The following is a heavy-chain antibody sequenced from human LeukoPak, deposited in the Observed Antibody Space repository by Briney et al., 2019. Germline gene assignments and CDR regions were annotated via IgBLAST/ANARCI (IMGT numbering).Heavy chain of an antibody. CDR2: IKQDGSEK. Sequence: GGSLRLSCAASGFTFSSYWMSWVRQAPGKGLEWVANIKQDGSEKYYVDSVKGRFTISRDNAKNSLYLQMNSLRAEDTAVYYCGRITMVRGVITFDYWGQGTLITVSS. D-gene: IGHD3-10*01. J-gene: IGHJ4*02. CDR1: GFTFSSYW. V-gene: IGHV3-7*02. CDR3: GRITMVRGVITFDY.